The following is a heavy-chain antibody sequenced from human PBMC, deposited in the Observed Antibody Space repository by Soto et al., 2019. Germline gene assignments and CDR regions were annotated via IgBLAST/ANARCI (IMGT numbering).Heavy chain of an antibody. Sequence: SETLSLTCTVSGGSINSYYWNWIRQPPGKGLEWIGYIYYSGSTNYNPSLKSRVAISVDTSKNQFSLKLRSVTAADTAMYCCAKNDDHGSSYHGMDVWGQGTTVTVSS. V-gene: IGHV4-59*01. CDR2: IYYSGST. CDR3: AKNDDHGSSYHGMDV. J-gene: IGHJ6*01. CDR1: GGSINSYY. D-gene: IGHD4-17*01.